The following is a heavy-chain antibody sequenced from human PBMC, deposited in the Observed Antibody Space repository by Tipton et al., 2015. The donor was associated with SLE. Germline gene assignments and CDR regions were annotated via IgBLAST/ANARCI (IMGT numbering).Heavy chain of an antibody. CDR3: ARDKGLPSYYFDY. V-gene: IGHV1-18*01. J-gene: IGHJ4*02. Sequence: QLVQSGAEVKKPGASVKVSCKASGYTFTSYGISWVRQAPGQGLEWMGWISAYNGNTNYAQKLQGRVTMTTDTSTSTVYMELSSLRSEDTAVYYCARDKGLPSYYFDYWGQGTLVTVSS. CDR1: GYTFTSYG. CDR2: ISAYNGNT.